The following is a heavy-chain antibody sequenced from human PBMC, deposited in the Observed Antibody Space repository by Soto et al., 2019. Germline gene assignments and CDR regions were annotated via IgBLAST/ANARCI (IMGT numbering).Heavy chain of an antibody. Sequence: SETLSLTXTVSGGSVTGYYWSWIRQHPGKGLEWIGYIYYSGSTYYNPSLKSRVTISVDTSKNQFSLKLSSVTAADTAVYYCARDAGYRYGMDVWGQGTTVTVSS. D-gene: IGHD5-18*01. CDR1: GGSVTGYY. CDR3: ARDAGYRYGMDV. V-gene: IGHV4-31*02. J-gene: IGHJ6*02. CDR2: IYYSGST.